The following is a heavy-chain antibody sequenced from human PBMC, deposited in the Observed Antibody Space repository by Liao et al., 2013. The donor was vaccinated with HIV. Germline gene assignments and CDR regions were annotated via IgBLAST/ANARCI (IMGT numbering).Heavy chain of an antibody. V-gene: IGHV4-4*07. Sequence: QVQLQESGPGLVKPSETLSLTCTVSGGSISSYYWSWIRQPAGKGLEWIGRIYSSGSANYNPSLKSRVTISVDTSKNQLSLRLKFVTGADTGVYYCARVRNGGDPVGSDPSG. CDR1: GGSISSYY. J-gene: IGHJ5*02. D-gene: IGHD3-10*01. CDR3: ARVRNGGDPVGSDP. CDR2: IYSSGSA.